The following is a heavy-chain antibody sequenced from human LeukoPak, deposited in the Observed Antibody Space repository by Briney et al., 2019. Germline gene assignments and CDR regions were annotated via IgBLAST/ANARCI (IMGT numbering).Heavy chain of an antibody. V-gene: IGHV5-51*01. Sequence: GESPKISCKASGYSFTSYWIGWVRQTPGKGLEWMGIIYPGDSDTRYSPSFQGQVTISVDKSINTAYLQWSSLKASDTAMYYCARQKDYYGSSGYYLNWFDPWGQGSLVTVSS. CDR3: ARQKDYYGSSGYYLNWFDP. CDR1: GYSFTSYW. D-gene: IGHD3-22*01. CDR2: IYPGDSDT. J-gene: IGHJ5*02.